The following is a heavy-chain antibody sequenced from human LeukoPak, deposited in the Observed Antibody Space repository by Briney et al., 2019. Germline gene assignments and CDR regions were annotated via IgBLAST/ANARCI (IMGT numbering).Heavy chain of an antibody. V-gene: IGHV4-39*07. CDR2: VYYTGVT. CDR3: ARERSSSGGHNWFDP. CDR1: GGYIITSGHY. D-gene: IGHD4-23*01. Sequence: SETLSLTCTVSGGYIITSGHYWGWIRQPPGKGLEWIGCVYYTGVTSTNPFFRSRMSISVDTSKKQFSLNLTSVTAADAAVYYCARERSSSGGHNWFDPWGQGTLVTVSS. J-gene: IGHJ5*02.